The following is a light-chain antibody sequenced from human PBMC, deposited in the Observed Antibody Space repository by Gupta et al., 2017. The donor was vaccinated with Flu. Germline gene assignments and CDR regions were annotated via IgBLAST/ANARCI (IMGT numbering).Light chain of an antibody. Sequence: VTISSTGTSGDVVGYNYVSWYQQHPGEAPNLMIFDVNERPSGVPDRFSGSKSGTTASLTISGLQAEDEADYYCCSYAGGDTYWVFGGGTKLTVL. CDR2: DVN. CDR3: CSYAGGDTYWV. J-gene: IGLJ3*02. V-gene: IGLV2-11*01. CDR1: SGDVVGYNY.